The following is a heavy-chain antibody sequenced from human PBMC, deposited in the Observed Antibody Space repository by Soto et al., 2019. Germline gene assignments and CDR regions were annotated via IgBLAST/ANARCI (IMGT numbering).Heavy chain of an antibody. CDR3: AHMGYCSGGSCYSGYYFDY. V-gene: IGHV2-5*02. CDR1: GFSLSTSGVG. Sequence: SGPTLVKPTQTLTLTCTFSGFSLSTSGVGVGWIRQPPGKALEWLALIYWDDDKRYSPSLKSRLTITKDTSKNQVVLTMTNMDPVDTATYYCAHMGYCSGGSCYSGYYFDYWGQGTLVTVSS. D-gene: IGHD2-15*01. J-gene: IGHJ4*02. CDR2: IYWDDDK.